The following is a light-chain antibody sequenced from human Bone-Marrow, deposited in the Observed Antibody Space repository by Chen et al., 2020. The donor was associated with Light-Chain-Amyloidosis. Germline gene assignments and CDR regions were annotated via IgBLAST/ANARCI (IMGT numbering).Light chain of an antibody. CDR3: SSYTTNRGL. V-gene: IGLV2-14*03. CDR2: DVS. J-gene: IGLJ1*01. CDR1: SGDIDDFSC. Sequence: QSALTQPAPVSGPPGQSITISCTGTSGDIDDFSCVSWYQHHPGKAPKVIIFDVSNRPSGVSSRLSGSKSGNTASLTISGLQDEDEADYYVSSYTTNRGLFGTGTKVTVL.